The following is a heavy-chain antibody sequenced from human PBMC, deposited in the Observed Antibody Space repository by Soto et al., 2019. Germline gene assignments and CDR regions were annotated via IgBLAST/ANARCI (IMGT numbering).Heavy chain of an antibody. CDR1: GGTFSSYA. V-gene: IGHV1-69*10. CDR3: ARHLGFLEWKKWFDP. J-gene: IGHJ5*02. D-gene: IGHD3-3*01. Sequence: SVKVSCKASGGTFSSYAISWVRQAPGQGLEWMGGIIPINGNTNYAQKFQGRVTMTTDTSTSTAYMELRSSVTAADTAVYYCARHLGFLEWKKWFDPWGQGTLVNVS. CDR2: IIPINGNT.